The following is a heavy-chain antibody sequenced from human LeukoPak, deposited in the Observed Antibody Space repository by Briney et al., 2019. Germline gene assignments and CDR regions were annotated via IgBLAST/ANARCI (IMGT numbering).Heavy chain of an antibody. Sequence: GGSLRLSCTASAFTFSDYSMNWVRQAPGKGLEWVSYISGRSTTIYYADSVKGRFTISRDNAKNSMYLQMNSLRAEDTAVYYCARDRIKGGSYYFDYWGQGTLVTVSS. J-gene: IGHJ4*02. D-gene: IGHD1-26*01. CDR3: ARDRIKGGSYYFDY. CDR2: ISGRSTTI. V-gene: IGHV3-48*01. CDR1: AFTFSDYS.